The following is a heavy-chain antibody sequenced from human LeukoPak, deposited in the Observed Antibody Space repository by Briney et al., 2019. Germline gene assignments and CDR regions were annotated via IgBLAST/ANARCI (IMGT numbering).Heavy chain of an antibody. CDR3: ARDVGSSSSSWFDP. CDR1: GGSISSSSYY. J-gene: IGHJ5*02. Sequence: SETLSLTCTVSGGSISSSSYYWGWIRQPPRKGLEWIGSIYYSGSTYYNPSLKSRVTISVDTSKNQFSLKLSSVTAADTAVYYCARDVGSSSSSWFDPWGQGTLVTVSS. V-gene: IGHV4-39*07. D-gene: IGHD6-6*01. CDR2: IYYSGST.